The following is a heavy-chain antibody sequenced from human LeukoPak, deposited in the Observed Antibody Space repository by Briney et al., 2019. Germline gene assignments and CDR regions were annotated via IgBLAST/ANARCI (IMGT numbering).Heavy chain of an antibody. D-gene: IGHD6-13*01. CDR1: GFTFDDHA. V-gene: IGHV3-43D*03. J-gene: IGHJ4*02. CDR3: TKALRFAAALTPFDY. CDR2: ISWDGGTT. Sequence: GGSLRLSCAASGFTFDDHAMHWVRQAPGKGLEWISLISWDGGTTYYADSVKGRFTISRDNSKNSVYLQMNSLRPEDTAIYYCTKALRFAAALTPFDYWGQGTLVTVSS.